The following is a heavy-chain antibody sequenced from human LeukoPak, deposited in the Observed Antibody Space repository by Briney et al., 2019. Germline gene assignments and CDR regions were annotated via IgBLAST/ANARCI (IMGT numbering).Heavy chain of an antibody. CDR2: INPSGGST. V-gene: IGHV1-46*01. J-gene: IGHJ4*02. CDR3: ATDLIVGATYDY. Sequence: ASVKVSCKASGYTFTSYYMHWVRQAPGQGLEWMGIINPSGGSTSYAQKFQGRVTMTEDTSTDTAYMELSSLRSEDTAVYYCATDLIVGATYDYWGQGTLVTVSS. CDR1: GYTFTSYY. D-gene: IGHD1-26*01.